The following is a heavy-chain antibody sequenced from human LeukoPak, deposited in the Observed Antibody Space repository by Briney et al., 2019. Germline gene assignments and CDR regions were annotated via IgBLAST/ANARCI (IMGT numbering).Heavy chain of an antibody. J-gene: IGHJ5*02. D-gene: IGHD5-12*01. CDR1: GYSFTSYW. CDR3: ARRGRVNSGYDQHNWFDP. CDR2: SYPGDSET. V-gene: IGHV5-51*01. Sequence: GESLKISCKGSGYSFTSYWIGWVRQMPGKGLEWMGISYPGDSETRYSPSFQGQVTISGDKSISTAYLQWSSLKASDTAMYYCARRGRVNSGYDQHNWFDPWGQGTLVTVSS.